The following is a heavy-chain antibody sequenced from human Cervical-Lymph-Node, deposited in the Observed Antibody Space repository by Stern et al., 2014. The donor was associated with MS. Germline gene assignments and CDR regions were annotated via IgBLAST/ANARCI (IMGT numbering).Heavy chain of an antibody. J-gene: IGHJ4*02. D-gene: IGHD2-2*01. CDR1: GFPFGDYA. Sequence: MQLVQSGGGLVQPGRSLRLSCTASGFPFGDYAMSWFRQPPVKGLEWVGFIRTKRYDETTQYGASVKGRFTISRDDSRSIAYLQMSSLKSEDTAVYYCTRGRGTNSYHWGQGVLVTVSS. CDR2: IRTKRYDETT. V-gene: IGHV3-49*03. CDR3: TRGRGTNSYH.